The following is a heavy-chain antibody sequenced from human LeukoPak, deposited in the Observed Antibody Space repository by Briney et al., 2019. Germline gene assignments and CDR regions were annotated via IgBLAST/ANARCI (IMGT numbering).Heavy chain of an antibody. CDR2: IKKDGSEK. CDR3: ARVAYDYVWGSYRSTNDY. J-gene: IGHJ4*02. CDR1: GFTFSSYW. V-gene: IGHV3-7*01. Sequence: GGSLRLSCAASGFTFSSYWMSWVRQAPGKGLEWVANIKKDGSEKYYVDSVKGRLTISRDNAKNSLYLQMNSLRAEDTAVYYCARVAYDYVWGSYRSTNDYWGQGTLVTVSS. D-gene: IGHD3-16*02.